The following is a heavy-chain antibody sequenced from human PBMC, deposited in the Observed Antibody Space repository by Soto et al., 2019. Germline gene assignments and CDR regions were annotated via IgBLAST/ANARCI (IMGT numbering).Heavy chain of an antibody. CDR3: ARGPTGGATDY. D-gene: IGHD1-26*01. J-gene: IGHJ4*02. CDR1: SGSISSSNW. CDR2: IYHSGST. Sequence: SETLSLTCAVSSGSISSSNWWSWVRQPPGKGLEWIGEIYHSGSTNYNPSLKSRVNISVDQPKNQFSMKLSSVTAADTAVYYCARGPTGGATDYWGQGTMVTVSA. V-gene: IGHV4-4*02.